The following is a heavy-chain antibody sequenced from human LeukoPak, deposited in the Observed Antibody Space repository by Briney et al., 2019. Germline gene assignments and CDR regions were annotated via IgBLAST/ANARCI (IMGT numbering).Heavy chain of an antibody. Sequence: GGSLRLSCAASGFTFSSHAMHWVRQAPGKGLEWVAVISYDGSNKYYADSVKGRFTISRDNSKNTLYLQMNSLRAEDTAVYYCARSYGDYVGGPYYYGMDVWGQGTTVTVSS. V-gene: IGHV3-30-3*01. D-gene: IGHD4-17*01. J-gene: IGHJ6*02. CDR2: ISYDGSNK. CDR1: GFTFSSHA. CDR3: ARSYGDYVGGPYYYGMDV.